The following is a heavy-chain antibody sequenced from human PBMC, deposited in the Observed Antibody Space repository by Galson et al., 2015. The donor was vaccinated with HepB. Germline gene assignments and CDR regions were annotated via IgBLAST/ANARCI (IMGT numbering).Heavy chain of an antibody. CDR2: ISSNGGST. D-gene: IGHD3-10*02. V-gene: IGHV3-64D*06. Sequence: SLRLSCAASGFTFSSYAMHWVRQAPGKGLEYVSAISSNGGSTYYADSVKGRFTISRDNSKNTLYLQMSSLRAEDTAVYYCVKLVKEWPGDEDYVDAFDIWGQGTMVTVSS. CDR1: GFTFSSYA. J-gene: IGHJ3*02. CDR3: VKLVKEWPGDEDYVDAFDI.